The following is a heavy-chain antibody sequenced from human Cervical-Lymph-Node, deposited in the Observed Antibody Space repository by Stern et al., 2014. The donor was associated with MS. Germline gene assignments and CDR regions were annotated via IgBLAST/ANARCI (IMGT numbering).Heavy chain of an antibody. CDR2: IVPILADP. V-gene: IGHV1-69*01. CDR1: GGTFSGLS. J-gene: IGHJ6*02. Sequence: VQLVQSGAEVKKPGSSVKVSCKASGGTFSGLSLNWVRQAPGNGLEWVGGIVPILADPNYAQKARGKVTITADASTSTVYMDLGSRRSNDTAVYSCATPTTGTVGIMDVWGQGTTVTVSS. D-gene: IGHD4-17*01. CDR3: ATPTTGTVGIMDV.